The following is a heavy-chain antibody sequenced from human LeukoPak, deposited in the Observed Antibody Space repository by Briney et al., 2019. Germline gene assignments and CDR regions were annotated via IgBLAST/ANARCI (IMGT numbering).Heavy chain of an antibody. J-gene: IGHJ5*02. CDR3: ARALVVITSPWFDP. Sequence: SETLSLTCTVSGGSISSYYWSWIRQPPGKGLEWIGYIYYSGGTNYNPSLKSRVTISVDTSKNQFSLKLSSVTAADTAVYYCARALVVITSPWFDPWGQGTLVTVSS. D-gene: IGHD3-22*01. V-gene: IGHV4-59*01. CDR2: IYYSGGT. CDR1: GGSISSYY.